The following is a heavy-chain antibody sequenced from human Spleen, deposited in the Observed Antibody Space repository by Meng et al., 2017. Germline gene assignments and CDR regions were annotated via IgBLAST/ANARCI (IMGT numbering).Heavy chain of an antibody. CDR2: INHSGST. CDR1: GGSFSDYY. D-gene: IGHD4-11*01. CDR3: ARGPTTMAHDFDY. Sequence: QVDLRQWGPGLFKPWWPLSLTCVVSGGSFSDYYWSSIRQPPGKGLEWIGEINHSGSTNYNPSLESRATISVDTSQNNLSLKLSSVTAADSAVYYCARGPTTMAHDFDYWGQGTLVTVSS. V-gene: IGHV4-34*01. J-gene: IGHJ4*02.